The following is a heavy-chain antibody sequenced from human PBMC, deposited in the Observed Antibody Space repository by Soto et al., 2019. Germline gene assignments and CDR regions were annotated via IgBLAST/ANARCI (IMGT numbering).Heavy chain of an antibody. D-gene: IGHD4-17*01. Sequence: GESLKISCNGSGDSFTSYWIGWVRQMPWKGLEWMGIIYPGDSDTRYSPSFQGQVTISADKSISTAYLQWSSLKASDTAMYYCARQGSTTTDYYGMDVWGQGTTVTVSS. CDR3: ARQGSTTTDYYGMDV. V-gene: IGHV5-51*01. CDR2: IYPGDSDT. CDR1: GDSFTSYW. J-gene: IGHJ6*02.